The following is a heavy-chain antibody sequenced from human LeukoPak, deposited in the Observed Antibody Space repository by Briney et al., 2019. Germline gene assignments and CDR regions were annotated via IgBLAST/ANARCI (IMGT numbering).Heavy chain of an antibody. CDR2: ISSSSSTI. V-gene: IGHV3-48*01. CDR3: ARPFLRFSSGWHFDY. D-gene: IGHD6-19*01. J-gene: IGHJ4*02. CDR1: GFTFSSYS. Sequence: GGSLRLSCAASGFTFSSYSMNWVRQAPGKGLEWVSYISSSSSTIYYADSVKGRFTISRDNAKNSLYLQMNSLRAEDTAVYYCARPFLRFSSGWHFDYWGQGILVTVSS.